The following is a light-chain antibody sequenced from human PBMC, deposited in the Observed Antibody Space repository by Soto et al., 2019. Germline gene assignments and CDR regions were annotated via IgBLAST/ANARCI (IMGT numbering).Light chain of an antibody. V-gene: IGKV1-39*01. CDR3: QQTYLSPPT. Sequence: DIQMTQSPSSLSASVGDRVTITCRASQNIRVYLNWYQQKPGKPPKLLIYGASTLQSGAPSRFSGGGFGSDFTLIISSLQPEDFASYYCQQTYLSPPTFGGETKVEIK. CDR1: QNIRVY. J-gene: IGKJ4*01. CDR2: GAS.